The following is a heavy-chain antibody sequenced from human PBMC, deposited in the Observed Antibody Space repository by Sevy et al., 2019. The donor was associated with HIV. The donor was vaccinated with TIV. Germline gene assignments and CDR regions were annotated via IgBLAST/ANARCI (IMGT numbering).Heavy chain of an antibody. CDR3: ARGGGNGWYYFDY. CDR2: IIPILGTV. CDR1: GGTFSSYG. Sequence: ASVKVSCKASGGTFSSYGISWVRQAPGQGLEWMGGIIPILGTVNYAQKFQGRVTITADESTKTAYMERSSLRSEATAVYYCARGGGNGWYYFDYWGQETLVTVSS. D-gene: IGHD6-19*01. J-gene: IGHJ4*02. V-gene: IGHV1-69*13.